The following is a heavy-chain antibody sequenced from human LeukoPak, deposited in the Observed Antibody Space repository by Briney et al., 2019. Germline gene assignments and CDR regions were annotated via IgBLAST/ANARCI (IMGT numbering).Heavy chain of an antibody. CDR3: ARLRYSSSWADAFDI. J-gene: IGHJ3*02. V-gene: IGHV1-69*13. CDR2: IIPIFGTA. D-gene: IGHD6-13*01. CDR1: GGTFSSYA. Sequence: ASVKVSCKASGGTFSSYATSWVRQAPGQGLEWMGGIIPIFGTANYAQKFQGRVTITADESTSTAYMELSSLRSEDTAVYYCARLRYSSSWADAFDIWGQGTMVTVSS.